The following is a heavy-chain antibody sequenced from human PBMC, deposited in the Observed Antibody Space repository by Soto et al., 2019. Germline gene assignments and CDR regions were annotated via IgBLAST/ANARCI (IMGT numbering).Heavy chain of an antibody. Sequence: QVQLQQWGAGLLKPSDTLSLTCAVYGGSFSGYFWSWIRQTPGKGLEWIGEINHSGRTKYNPSLKIRASISVDTPKNQSPRRLSSVPAADPAFFYCARETPEWGQAPLFPAS. CDR1: GGSFSGYF. CDR3: ARETPE. CDR2: INHSGRT. V-gene: IGHV4-34*01. J-gene: IGHJ1*01.